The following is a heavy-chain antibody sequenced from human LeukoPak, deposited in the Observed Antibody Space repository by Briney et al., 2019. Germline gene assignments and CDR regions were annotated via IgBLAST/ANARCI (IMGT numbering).Heavy chain of an antibody. D-gene: IGHD3-22*01. V-gene: IGHV1-69*13. CDR2: IIPIFGTA. CDR1: GGTFSSYA. Sequence: ASVKVSCKASGGTFSSYAISWVRQAPGQGLEWMGGIIPIFGTANYAQKFQGRVTITADESTSTAYMELSSLRSEDTAVYYCARDPGYYDSSGQWYFDLWGRGTLVTVSS. CDR3: ARDPGYYDSSGQWYFDL. J-gene: IGHJ2*01.